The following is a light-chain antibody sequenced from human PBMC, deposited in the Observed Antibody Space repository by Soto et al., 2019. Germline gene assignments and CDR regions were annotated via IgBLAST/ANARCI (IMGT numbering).Light chain of an antibody. CDR2: EVS. CDR3: QSFDSSLRVYV. CDR1: SSDVGGYNY. Sequence: QSVLTQPASVSGSPGQSITVSCTGTSSDVGGYNYVSWYQQHPGKAPKLMIYEVSNRPSGVPERFSGSKSGTSASLVISGLQAEDEADYYCQSFDSSLRVYVFGSGTKVTVL. V-gene: IGLV2-14*01. J-gene: IGLJ1*01.